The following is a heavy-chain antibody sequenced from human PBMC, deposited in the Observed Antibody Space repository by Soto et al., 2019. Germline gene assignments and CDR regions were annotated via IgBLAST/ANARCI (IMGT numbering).Heavy chain of an antibody. CDR1: GYTFTSYG. J-gene: IGHJ4*02. CDR2: ISAYNGNT. CDR3: ARAPLTTFFQVFGAEFDY. Sequence: GASVKVSCKAPGYTFTSYGISWVRQAPGQGLEWMGWISAYNGNTNYAQKLQGRVTMTTDTSTSTAYMELRSLRSDDTAVYYCARAPLTTFFQVFGAEFDYWAQGTLVTVSS. D-gene: IGHD4-17*01. V-gene: IGHV1-18*01.